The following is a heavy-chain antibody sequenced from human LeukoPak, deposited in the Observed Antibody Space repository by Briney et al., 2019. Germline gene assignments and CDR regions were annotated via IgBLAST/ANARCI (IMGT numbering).Heavy chain of an antibody. CDR2: ISGSGGST. CDR1: GFTFSSYA. CDR3: AKGESSGYYYVSTPTNFDY. Sequence: GGSLRLSCAASGFTFSSYAMSWVRQAPGKGLEWVSTISGSGGSTHYADSVKGRFTISRDNSKNTLYLQMNSLRAEDTAVYYCAKGESSGYYYVSTPTNFDYWGQGTLVTVSS. J-gene: IGHJ4*02. V-gene: IGHV3-23*01. D-gene: IGHD3-22*01.